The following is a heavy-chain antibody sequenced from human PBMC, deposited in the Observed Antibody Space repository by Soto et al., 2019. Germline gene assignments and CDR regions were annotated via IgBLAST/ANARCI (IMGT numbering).Heavy chain of an antibody. Sequence: ASVKVSCNASGGTFGNYIISWVRQAPGQGLEWMGWISAYNGNTNYAQKLQGRVTMTTDTSTSTAYMELRSLRSDDTAVYYCAREVVVTAIDYYYYYGMDVWGQGTTVTVSS. CDR1: GGTFGNYI. J-gene: IGHJ6*02. CDR2: ISAYNGNT. D-gene: IGHD2-21*02. V-gene: IGHV1-18*01. CDR3: AREVVVTAIDYYYYYGMDV.